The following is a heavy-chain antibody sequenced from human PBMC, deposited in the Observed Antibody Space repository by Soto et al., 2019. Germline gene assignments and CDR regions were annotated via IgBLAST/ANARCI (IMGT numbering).Heavy chain of an antibody. V-gene: IGHV4-39*01. D-gene: IGHD6-19*01. J-gene: IGHJ5*02. CDR1: GGSITISTYY. Sequence: PSETLSLTCTVSGGSITISTYYWGWIRQPPGKGLEWIGSVYYSGSTYYNPSLKSRVNISVDTSKNQFSLKLSSVTAADTAVYYCARHGQLYNSGWYLNWFDPWGQGTLVTVSS. CDR3: ARHGQLYNSGWYLNWFDP. CDR2: VYYSGST.